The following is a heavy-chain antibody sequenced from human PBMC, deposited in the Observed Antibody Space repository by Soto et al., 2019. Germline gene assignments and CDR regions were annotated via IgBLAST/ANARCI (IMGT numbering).Heavy chain of an antibody. Sequence: EVQLVESGGGLVQPGGSLRLSCAASGFTFSSYWMHWVRQAPGKGLVWVSRINSDGSSTSYADSVKGRFTISRDNAKNTLYLQMNSLRAEDTAVYYCAREAGRLAAFDIWVQGTMVTVSS. V-gene: IGHV3-74*01. CDR3: AREAGRLAAFDI. J-gene: IGHJ3*02. CDR2: INSDGSST. CDR1: GFTFSSYW.